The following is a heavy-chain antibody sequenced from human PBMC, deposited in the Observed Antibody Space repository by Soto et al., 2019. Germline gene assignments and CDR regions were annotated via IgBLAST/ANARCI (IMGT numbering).Heavy chain of an antibody. CDR2: ISGSGGST. CDR3: VKSSARWLQSAPFFDY. Sequence: PGGSLRLSCAASGFTFSSYAMSWVRQAPGKGLEWVSAISGSGGSTYYADSVKGRFTISRDNSKNTLYLQMNSLRAEDTAVYYCVKSSARWLQSAPFFDYWGQGTLVTVSS. D-gene: IGHD5-12*01. J-gene: IGHJ4*02. CDR1: GFTFSSYA. V-gene: IGHV3-23*01.